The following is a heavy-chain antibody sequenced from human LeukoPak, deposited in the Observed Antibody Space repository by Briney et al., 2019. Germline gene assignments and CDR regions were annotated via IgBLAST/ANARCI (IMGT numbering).Heavy chain of an antibody. D-gene: IGHD2-2*02. CDR1: GGSISSGSYY. V-gene: IGHV4-61*02. CDR3: AREGPYCSSTSCYTTIDAFDI. CDR2: IYTSGST. Sequence: PSETLSLTCTVSGGSISSGSYYWSWIRQPAGKGLEWIGRIYTSGSTNYNPSLKSRVTISVDTSKNQFSLKLSSVTAADTAVYYCAREGPYCSSTSCYTTIDAFDIWGQGTMVTVSS. J-gene: IGHJ3*02.